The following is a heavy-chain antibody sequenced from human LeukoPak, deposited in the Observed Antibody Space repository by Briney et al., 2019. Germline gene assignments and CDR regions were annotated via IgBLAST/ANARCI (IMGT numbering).Heavy chain of an antibody. CDR2: IYPGDSDN. V-gene: IGHV5-51*01. CDR3: ARPGAYDSSGYYRDY. J-gene: IGHJ4*02. Sequence: GESLKISCKGSGYSFTSYWIGWVRQMPGKGLEWMGIIYPGDSDNRYSPSFQGQVTISADKSISTAYLQWSSLKASDTAMYYCARPGAYDSSGYYRDYWGQGTLVTVSS. CDR1: GYSFTSYW. D-gene: IGHD3-22*01.